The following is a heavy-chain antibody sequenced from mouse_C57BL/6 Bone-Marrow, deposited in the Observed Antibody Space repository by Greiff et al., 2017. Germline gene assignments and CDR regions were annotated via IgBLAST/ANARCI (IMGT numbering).Heavy chain of an antibody. CDR2: IDPSDSYT. Sequence: VQLQQPGAELVMPGASVKLSCKASGYTFTSYWMHWVKQRPGQGLEWIGEIDPSDSYTNYNQKFKGKSTLTVDKSSSTAYMQLSSLTSEDSAVYYCASVGDKNFDTWGPGATLTVSS. CDR3: ASVGDKNFDT. V-gene: IGHV1-69*01. J-gene: IGHJ2*01. CDR1: GYTFTSYW. D-gene: IGHD3-3*01.